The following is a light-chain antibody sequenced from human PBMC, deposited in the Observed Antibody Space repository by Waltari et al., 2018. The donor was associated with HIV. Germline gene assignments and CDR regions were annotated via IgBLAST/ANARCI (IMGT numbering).Light chain of an antibody. Sequence: SYELTQPPSVSVSPGQTARITCSGDALPNQYAYWYQQKPGQAPVLVIYKDSERPSGIPERFSGSSSGTTVTFTISGVQAEDEADYYCQSADSSGNYQVFGGGTKLTVL. CDR2: KDS. CDR3: QSADSSGNYQV. J-gene: IGLJ3*02. CDR1: ALPNQY. V-gene: IGLV3-25*03.